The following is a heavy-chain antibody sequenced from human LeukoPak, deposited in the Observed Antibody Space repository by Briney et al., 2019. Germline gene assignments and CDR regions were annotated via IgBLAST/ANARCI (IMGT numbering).Heavy chain of an antibody. D-gene: IGHD3-22*01. V-gene: IGHV4-30-2*03. CDR2: IYYSGST. Sequence: KPSETLSLTCAVSGGSISSGGYSWSWIRQPPGKGLEWIGSIYYSGSTYYNPSLKSRVTISVDTSKNQFSLKLSSVTAADTAVYYCARLRRNYYDSSGYSRRGAFDIWGQGTMVTVSS. J-gene: IGHJ3*02. CDR3: ARLRRNYYDSSGYSRRGAFDI. CDR1: GGSISSGGYS.